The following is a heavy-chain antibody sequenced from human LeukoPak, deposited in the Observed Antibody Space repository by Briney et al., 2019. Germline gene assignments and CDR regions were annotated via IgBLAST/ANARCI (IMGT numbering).Heavy chain of an antibody. CDR3: ARVRTTVTTRRSNWFDP. CDR2: MNPNSGNT. J-gene: IGHJ5*02. D-gene: IGHD4-17*01. CDR1: GYSSTSYD. V-gene: IGHV1-8*01. Sequence: GASVKVSCKASGYSSTSYDINWVRQATGQGLEWMGWMNPNSGNTGYAQKFQGRVTMTRNTSISTAYMELSSLRSEDTAVYYCARVRTTVTTRRSNWFDPWGQGTLVTVSS.